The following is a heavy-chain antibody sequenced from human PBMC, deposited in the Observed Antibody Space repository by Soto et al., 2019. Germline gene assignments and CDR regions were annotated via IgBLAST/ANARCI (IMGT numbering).Heavy chain of an antibody. CDR3: TAGSPFNY. V-gene: IGHV3-15*01. Sequence: LRLSCAASGFTFNTAWLTWVRQAPGKGLEWVGRIKGKPDGGATDYAALVEGRFMISRDDSQNTVFLQMNSLKTDDTAVYYCTAGSPFNYWGPGTLVTVSS. J-gene: IGHJ4*02. CDR1: GFTFNTAW. CDR2: IKGKPDGGAT.